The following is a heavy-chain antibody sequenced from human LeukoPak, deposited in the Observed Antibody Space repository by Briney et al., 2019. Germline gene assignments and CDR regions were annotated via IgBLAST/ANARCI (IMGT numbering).Heavy chain of an antibody. CDR1: GYSFTSFW. CDR3: ARLRRWPSGAFDI. V-gene: IGHV5-51*01. D-gene: IGHD4-23*01. CDR2: MYPGDSDA. J-gene: IGHJ3*02. Sequence: GESLKISRKGSGYSFTSFWMGWVRQMPGKGLEWMGIMYPGDSDARYSPSFQGQVTISADKSISTAYLQWSTLKASDTAMYYCARLRRWPSGAFDIWGQGTMVTVSS.